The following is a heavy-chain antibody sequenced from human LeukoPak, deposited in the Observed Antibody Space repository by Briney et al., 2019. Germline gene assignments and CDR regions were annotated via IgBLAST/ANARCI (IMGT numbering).Heavy chain of an antibody. Sequence: PGGSLRLSCAASGFTFSSYAMHWVRQAPGKGLEWVAVISYDGSNKYYADSVKGRFTISRDNSKNTLYLQMNSLRAEDTAVYYCARALLPHRTADRGGTFDYWGQGTLVTVSS. CDR2: ISYDGSNK. J-gene: IGHJ4*02. CDR3: ARALLPHRTADRGGTFDY. D-gene: IGHD2-2*01. V-gene: IGHV3-30-3*01. CDR1: GFTFSSYA.